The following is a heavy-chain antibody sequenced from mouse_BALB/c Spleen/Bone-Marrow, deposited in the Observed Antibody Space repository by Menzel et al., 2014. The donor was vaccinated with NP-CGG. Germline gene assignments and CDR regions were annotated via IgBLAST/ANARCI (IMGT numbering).Heavy chain of an antibody. Sequence: VHLVESGPGLVAPSQSLSITCTASGFSLTSYGVHWVRQPPGKGLEWLGVIWAGGSTNYNSALMSRLSISKDNSKSQVYLKMNSLQTDDTAMYYCARVIRYEGYFDYWGQGTTLTVSS. CDR1: GFSLTSYG. CDR2: IWAGGST. CDR3: ARVIRYEGYFDY. J-gene: IGHJ2*01. D-gene: IGHD2-14*01. V-gene: IGHV2-9*02.